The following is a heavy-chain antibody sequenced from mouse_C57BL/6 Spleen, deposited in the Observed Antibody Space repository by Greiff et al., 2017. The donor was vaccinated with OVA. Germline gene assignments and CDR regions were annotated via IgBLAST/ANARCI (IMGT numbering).Heavy chain of an antibody. V-gene: IGHV1-80*01. D-gene: IGHD2-4*01. CDR1: GYAFTSYW. CDR3: ARWHYDEFAY. Sequence: VQLQQSGAELVKPGASVKLSCKASGYAFTSYWMHWVKQRPGQGLEWIGQIYPCDGDTNYNGTFKGKATLTADKSSSTAYLQLSSLTSEDSAVYFCARWHYDEFAYWGQGTLVTVSA. CDR2: IYPCDGDT. J-gene: IGHJ3*01.